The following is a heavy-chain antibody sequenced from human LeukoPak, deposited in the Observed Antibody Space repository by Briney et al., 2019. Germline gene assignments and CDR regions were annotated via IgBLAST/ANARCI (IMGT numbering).Heavy chain of an antibody. Sequence: SVKVSCKASGGTFSSYAISWARQAPGQGLEWMGGIIPIFGTANYAQKFQGRVTITTDESTSTAYMELSSLRSEDTAVYYCARDREVQYYYDSSGYYYRYFQHWGQGTLVTVSS. CDR1: GGTFSSYA. V-gene: IGHV1-69*05. CDR2: IIPIFGTA. CDR3: ARDREVQYYYDSSGYYYRYFQH. D-gene: IGHD3-22*01. J-gene: IGHJ1*01.